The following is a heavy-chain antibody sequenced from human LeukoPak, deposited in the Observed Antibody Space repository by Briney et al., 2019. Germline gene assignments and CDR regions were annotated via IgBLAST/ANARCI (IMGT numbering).Heavy chain of an antibody. D-gene: IGHD2-8*01. V-gene: IGHV3-48*01. J-gene: IGHJ4*02. CDR3: ARALIGYYFDY. CDR1: GFTFSSYS. CDR2: ISSSSRTI. Sequence: QPGGSLRLSCAASGFTFSSYSMNWVRQAPGKGLEWLSYISSSSRTIYYADSVKGRFTISRDNANNSLYLQMNSLRAEDTAVYYCARALIGYYFDYWGQGTLVTVSS.